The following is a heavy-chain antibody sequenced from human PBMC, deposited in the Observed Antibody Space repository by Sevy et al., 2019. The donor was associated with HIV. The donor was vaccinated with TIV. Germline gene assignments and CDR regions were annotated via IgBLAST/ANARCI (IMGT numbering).Heavy chain of an antibody. CDR3: VRADPAQHFDS. CDR2: VDPSGGNA. V-gene: IGHV1-46*01. J-gene: IGHJ4*02. CDR1: ADTFTNKY. Sequence: ASVKVSCKASADTFTNKYIHWVRQAPGQGLEWMGIVDPSGGNASCAQRFQDRVTLTRDTSTSTLYMDLTSLTSEDTAVYYCVRADPAQHFDSWGQGTLVTVSS.